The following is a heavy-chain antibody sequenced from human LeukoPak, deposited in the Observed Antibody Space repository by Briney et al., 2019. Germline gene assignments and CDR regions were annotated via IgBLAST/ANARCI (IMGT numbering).Heavy chain of an antibody. CDR3: ARELVVGVAEYFQN. J-gene: IGHJ1*01. CDR1: GFTFSSYG. CDR2: IWYDGSNK. V-gene: IGHV3-33*01. D-gene: IGHD1-26*01. Sequence: GGSLRLSCAASGFTFSSYGMHWVRQAPGKGLEWVAVIWYDGSNKYYADSVKGRFTISRDNSKNTLYLQMNSLRAEDTAVYFCARELVVGVAEYFQNWGLGTLVTVSS.